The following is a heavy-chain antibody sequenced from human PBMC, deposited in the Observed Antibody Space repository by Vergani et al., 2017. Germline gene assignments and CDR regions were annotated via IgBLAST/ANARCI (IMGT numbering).Heavy chain of an antibody. Sequence: QVQLQQWGAGLLKPSETLSLTCAVYGGSFSGYYWSWIRQPPGKGLEWIGEINHSGSTNYNPSLKSRVTISVDTSKNQFSLKLSSVTAADTAVYYCPAAAVYYYYGMDVWGQGPTVTVSS. CDR1: GGSFSGYY. CDR3: PAAAVYYYYGMDV. CDR2: INHSGST. V-gene: IGHV4-34*01. D-gene: IGHD2-2*01. J-gene: IGHJ6*02.